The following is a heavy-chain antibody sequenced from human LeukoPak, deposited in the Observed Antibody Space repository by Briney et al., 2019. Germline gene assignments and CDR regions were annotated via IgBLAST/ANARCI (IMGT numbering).Heavy chain of an antibody. CDR3: ARNKARFVP. J-gene: IGHJ5*02. CDR1: GFIFGEHY. Sequence: PGGSLRLSCAASGFIFGEHYMSWIRQAPGKGLECISYISSSGFTIYYADSVKGRFTISRENAKDSLYLQMNSLRVEDTALYYCARNKARFVPWGQGTLVTVSS. CDR2: ISSSGFTI. V-gene: IGHV3-11*04.